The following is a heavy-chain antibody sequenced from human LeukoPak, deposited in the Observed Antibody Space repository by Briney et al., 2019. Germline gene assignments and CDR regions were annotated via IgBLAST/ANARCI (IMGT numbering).Heavy chain of an antibody. CDR3: ARAPPHLQWLPYYFDY. Sequence: SETPSLTCTVSGGSISSSSYYWGWIRQPPGKGLEWIGSFYYSENTYYNPSLKSRVTISVDTSKNQFSLKLSSVTAADTAVYYCARAPPHLQWLPYYFDYWGQGTLVTVSS. CDR2: FYYSENT. D-gene: IGHD6-19*01. CDR1: GGSISSSSYY. J-gene: IGHJ4*02. V-gene: IGHV4-39*07.